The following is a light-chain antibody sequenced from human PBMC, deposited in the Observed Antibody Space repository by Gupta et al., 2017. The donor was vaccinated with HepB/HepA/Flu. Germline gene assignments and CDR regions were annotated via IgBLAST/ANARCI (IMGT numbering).Light chain of an antibody. Sequence: TVLTQSPGTLSLSPGEGATLFCRASETVTYLAWYQQKPGQPPRLLIYGASSRATGIPDRLSGSGYGKDFTLTISRLEPEEWAVYYCQVYYRPQDGSLRSFGQGTKVEVK. CDR2: GAS. J-gene: IGKJ1*01. V-gene: IGKV3-20*01. CDR3: QVYYRPQDGSLRS. CDR1: ETVTY.